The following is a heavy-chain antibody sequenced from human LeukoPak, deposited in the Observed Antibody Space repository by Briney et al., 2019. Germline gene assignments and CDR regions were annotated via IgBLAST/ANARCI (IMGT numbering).Heavy chain of an antibody. CDR1: GFTFSSYW. D-gene: IGHD3-3*01. V-gene: IGHV3-74*01. Sequence: GGSLRLSCAASGFTFSSYWMQWVRQAPGKGLVWVSRINTDGSSTSYADSVKGRFTISRDNAKNTLYLQMNSLRAEDTAVYYCARALPLYDFWSGYHGSSLGYWGQGTLVTVSS. CDR3: ARALPLYDFWSGYHGSSLGY. J-gene: IGHJ4*02. CDR2: INTDGSST.